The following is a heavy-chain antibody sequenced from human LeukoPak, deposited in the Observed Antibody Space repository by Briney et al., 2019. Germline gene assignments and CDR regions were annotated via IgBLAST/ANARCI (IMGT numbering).Heavy chain of an antibody. CDR3: AKEFDY. Sequence: PGGSLRLSCAASGFTFSSYGMHLVRQAPGKGLEWVAVISYDGSNKYYADSVKGRFTISRDNSKNTLYLQMNSLRAEDTAVYYCAKEFDYWGQGTLVTVSS. CDR1: GFTFSSYG. J-gene: IGHJ4*02. V-gene: IGHV3-30*18. CDR2: ISYDGSNK.